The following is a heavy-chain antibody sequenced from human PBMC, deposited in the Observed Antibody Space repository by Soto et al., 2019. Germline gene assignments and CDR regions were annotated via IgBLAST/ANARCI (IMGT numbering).Heavy chain of an antibody. Sequence: QLQLQESGPRLVKPSETLSLTCTVSGASISSSSFYWGWIRQPPGKGLEWLGSIYYSGSTYYNPSLKSRVTISVDTSKNQFSLNLMSVTAADTAVYYCGSDYGGLDCFGNWGQGTLVTVSS. CDR3: GSDYGGLDCFGN. J-gene: IGHJ4*02. D-gene: IGHD4-17*01. V-gene: IGHV4-39*01. CDR2: IYYSGST. CDR1: GASISSSSFY.